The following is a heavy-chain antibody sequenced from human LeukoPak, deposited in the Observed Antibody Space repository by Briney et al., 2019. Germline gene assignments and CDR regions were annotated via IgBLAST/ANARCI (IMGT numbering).Heavy chain of an antibody. J-gene: IGHJ5*02. V-gene: IGHV3-53*01. D-gene: IGHD2-15*01. CDR3: AKDWGYCSGGRCYSGWFDP. CDR2: IYSGGST. CDR1: GFTVSSNY. Sequence: GGSLRLSCAASGFTVSSNYMNWVRQAPGKGLEWVSVIYSGGSTYYADSVKGRFTISRDSSKNSLYLQMNSLRAEDTAVYYCAKDWGYCSGGRCYSGWFDPWGQGTLVTVSS.